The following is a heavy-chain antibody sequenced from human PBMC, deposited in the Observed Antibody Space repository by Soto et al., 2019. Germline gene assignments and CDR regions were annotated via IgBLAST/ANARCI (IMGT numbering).Heavy chain of an antibody. CDR2: IIPILGIA. J-gene: IGHJ4*02. V-gene: IGHV1-69*04. CDR1: GGTFSSYT. Sequence: ASVKVSCKASGGTFSSYTISWVRQAPGQGLEWMGRIIPILGIANYAQKFQGRVTITADKSTSTAYMELSSLRSEDTAVYYCARDLTYYYGSGSYYTYWGQGTLVTVSS. CDR3: ARDLTYYYGSGSYYTY. D-gene: IGHD3-10*01.